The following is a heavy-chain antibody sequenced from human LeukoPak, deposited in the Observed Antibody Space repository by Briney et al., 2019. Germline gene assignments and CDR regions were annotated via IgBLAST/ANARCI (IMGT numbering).Heavy chain of an antibody. J-gene: IGHJ4*02. Sequence: GGSLRLSCAASGFTFSSYAMSWVRQAPGRGLEWVSAISGSGGSTYYADSVKGRFTISRDNSKNTLYLQMNSLRAEDTAVYYCAKGPFTYCSGGSCYIDYWGQGTLVTVSS. D-gene: IGHD2-15*01. V-gene: IGHV3-23*01. CDR3: AKGPFTYCSGGSCYIDY. CDR2: ISGSGGST. CDR1: GFTFSSYA.